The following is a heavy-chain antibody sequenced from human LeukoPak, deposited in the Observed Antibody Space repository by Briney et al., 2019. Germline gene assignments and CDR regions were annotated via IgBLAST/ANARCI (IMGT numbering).Heavy chain of an antibody. CDR2: IYSGGST. J-gene: IGHJ6*02. V-gene: IGHV3-66*01. Sequence: GGSLRLSCAASGFTVSSNYMSWVRQAPGKGLEWVSVIYSGGSTYYGDSVEGRFTISRDNSKNTLYLQMNSLRAEDTAVYHCARVSEYSSSDGMDVWGQGTTVTVSS. CDR1: GFTVSSNY. CDR3: ARVSEYSSSDGMDV. D-gene: IGHD6-6*01.